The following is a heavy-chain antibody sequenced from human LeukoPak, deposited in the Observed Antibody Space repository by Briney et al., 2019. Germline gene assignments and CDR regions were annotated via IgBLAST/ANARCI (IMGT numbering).Heavy chain of an antibody. V-gene: IGHV3-21*01. CDR1: GFTFSSYW. J-gene: IGHJ6*02. CDR3: ARHPAGDYYYYGMDV. Sequence: GGSLRLSCAASGFTFSSYWMSWVRQAPGKGLEWVSSISSSSSYIYYADSVKGRFTISRDSAKNSLYLQMNSLRAEDTAVYYCARHPAGDYYYYGMDVWGQGTTVTVSS. CDR2: ISSSSSYI. D-gene: IGHD3-16*01.